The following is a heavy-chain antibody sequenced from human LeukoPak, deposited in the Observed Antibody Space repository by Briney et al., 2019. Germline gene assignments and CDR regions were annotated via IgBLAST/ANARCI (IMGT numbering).Heavy chain of an antibody. CDR1: GFTFSDYW. J-gene: IGHJ4*02. Sequence: GGSLRLSCAASGFTFSDYWIHWVRQAPGKGLVWVSRINTDGSTTNYADSVKGRFSISRDNAKNTLYLQMNSLRAEDTAVYYCARGRYYLDSWGQGTLVTVSS. CDR3: ARGRYYLDS. V-gene: IGHV3-74*01. D-gene: IGHD4-17*01. CDR2: INTDGSTT.